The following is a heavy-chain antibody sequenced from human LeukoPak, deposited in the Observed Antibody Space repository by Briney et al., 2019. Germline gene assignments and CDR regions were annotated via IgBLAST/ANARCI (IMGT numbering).Heavy chain of an antibody. CDR3: ARDIYYYDSSGYYFPGGSDY. J-gene: IGHJ4*02. V-gene: IGHV3-23*01. Sequence: GGSLRLSCAASGFTFTSYAMSWVRQAPGKGLEWVSTINKIGGTTYYADSVKGRFTISRDDSRNTLYLQMNSLRAEDTAVYYCARDIYYYDSSGYYFPGGSDYWGQGTLVTVSS. CDR1: GFTFTSYA. CDR2: INKIGGTT. D-gene: IGHD3-22*01.